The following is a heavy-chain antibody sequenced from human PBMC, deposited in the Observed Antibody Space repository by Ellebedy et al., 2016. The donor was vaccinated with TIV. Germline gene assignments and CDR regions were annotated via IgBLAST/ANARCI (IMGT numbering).Heavy chain of an antibody. Sequence: GESLKISCAASGFTVSSNYMSWVRQAPGKGLEWVANIKQDGSEKYYVDSVKGRFTISRDNAKNSLYLQMNSLRAEDTAVYYCARQNCGGDCSLDYWGQGTLVTVSS. V-gene: IGHV3-7*02. CDR2: IKQDGSEK. D-gene: IGHD2-21*02. CDR1: GFTVSSNY. CDR3: ARQNCGGDCSLDY. J-gene: IGHJ4*02.